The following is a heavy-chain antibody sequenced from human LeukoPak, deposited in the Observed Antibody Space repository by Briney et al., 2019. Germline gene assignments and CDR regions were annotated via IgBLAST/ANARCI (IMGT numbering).Heavy chain of an antibody. Sequence: GGSLRLSCAASGFTASINYMSWVRQAPGKGLEWVSLIDSGGSTHYTDSVKGRFTISRDNSKNTLYLQMNSLRAEDTAVYYCARVAGGSGSGPVDYWGQGTLVTVSS. V-gene: IGHV3-66*02. D-gene: IGHD1-26*01. J-gene: IGHJ4*02. CDR1: GFTASINY. CDR2: IDSGGST. CDR3: ARVAGGSGSGPVDY.